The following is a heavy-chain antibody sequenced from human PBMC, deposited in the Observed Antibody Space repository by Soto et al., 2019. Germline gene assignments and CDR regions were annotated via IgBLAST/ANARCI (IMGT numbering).Heavy chain of an antibody. CDR2: IYYSGST. Sequence: SETLSLTCTVSGGSISSGDYYWSWIRQPPGKGLEWIGYIYYSGSTYYNPPLKSRVTISVDTSKNQFSLKLSSVTAADTAVYYCARDGSSWYPWVTGMDVWGQGTTVTVSS. V-gene: IGHV4-30-4*01. CDR1: GGSISSGDYY. D-gene: IGHD6-13*01. J-gene: IGHJ6*02. CDR3: ARDGSSWYPWVTGMDV.